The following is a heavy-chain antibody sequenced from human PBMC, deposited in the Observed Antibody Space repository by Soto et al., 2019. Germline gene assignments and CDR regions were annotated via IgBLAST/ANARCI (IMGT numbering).Heavy chain of an antibody. CDR3: ARAARPYGDFDY. J-gene: IGHJ4*02. CDR2: ISAYNRNT. CDR1: DYTFTSYG. V-gene: IGHV1-18*04. D-gene: IGHD4-17*01. Sequence: QAQLVQSGAEVKKPGASVKVSCKASDYTFTSYGISWVRQAPGQGLEWMGRISAYNRNTNYAQKLQDRVTMTTDTSTNTAYMDLRSLRSDDTAMYYCARAARPYGDFDYWGQGTLVTVSS.